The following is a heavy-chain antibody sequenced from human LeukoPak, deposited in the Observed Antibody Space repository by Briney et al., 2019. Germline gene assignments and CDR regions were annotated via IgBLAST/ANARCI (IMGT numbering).Heavy chain of an antibody. CDR3: ARDGVGGSSWFDP. J-gene: IGHJ5*02. D-gene: IGHD1-26*01. Sequence: GGSLRLSCAASGFTFSSYSMNWVRQAPGKGLVCVSYISAGSSAIYYADSVKGRFTISRDNAKNSLYLQMNSLRAEDTAVYYCARDGVGGSSWFDPWGQGTLVTVSS. CDR1: GFTFSSYS. CDR2: ISAGSSAI. V-gene: IGHV3-21*05.